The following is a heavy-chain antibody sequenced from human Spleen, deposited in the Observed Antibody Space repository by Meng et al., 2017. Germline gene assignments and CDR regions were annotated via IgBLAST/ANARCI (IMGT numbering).Heavy chain of an antibody. CDR1: GYTFTSYD. CDR2: MNPNSGNT. Sequence: ASVKVSCKASGYTFTSYDINWVRQATGQGLEWMGWMNPNSGNTGYAQKFQGRVTMTRNTSISTAYMELSSLRSEDTAVYYCARARGLRYFDWSVYYYYGMDVWGQGTTVTVSS. CDR3: ARARGLRYFDWSVYYYYGMDV. J-gene: IGHJ6*02. D-gene: IGHD3-9*01. V-gene: IGHV1-8*01.